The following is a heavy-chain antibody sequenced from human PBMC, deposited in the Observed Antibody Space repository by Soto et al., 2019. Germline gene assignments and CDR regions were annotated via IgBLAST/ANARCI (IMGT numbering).Heavy chain of an antibody. V-gene: IGHV3-33*01. D-gene: IGHD2-15*01. CDR3: ASGPTCSPPYYYFYGMDV. CDR1: GFTFSSYG. CDR2: IWYDGSNK. J-gene: IGHJ6*02. Sequence: PGGSLRLSCAASGFTFSSYGMHWVRQAPGKWLEWVAVIWYDGSNKYYADSVKGRFTISRDNSKNTLYLQMNSLRAEDTAVYYCASGPTCSPPYYYFYGMDVWGQGXTVTVYS.